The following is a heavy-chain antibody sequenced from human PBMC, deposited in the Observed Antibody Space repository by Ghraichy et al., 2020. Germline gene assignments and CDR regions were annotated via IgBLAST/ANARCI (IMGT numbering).Heavy chain of an antibody. CDR3: ARRGRGYSLYYYGLDV. CDR1: GGSIRSHF. D-gene: IGHD5-18*01. Sequence: SETLSLICTVSGGSIRSHFWSWIRQTPGKGLEWIGYIYNTGTTNYSPSLGGRATISLDTSKNQFSLRLTSVTAADTAVYYCARRGRGYSLYYYGLDVWGPGTTVIVSS. J-gene: IGHJ6*02. CDR2: IYNTGTT. V-gene: IGHV4-59*08.